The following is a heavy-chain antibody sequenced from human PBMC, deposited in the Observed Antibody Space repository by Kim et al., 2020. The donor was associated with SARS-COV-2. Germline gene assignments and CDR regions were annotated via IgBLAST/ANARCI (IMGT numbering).Heavy chain of an antibody. CDR2: ISWNSGSI. Sequence: GGSLRLSCAASGFTFDDYAMHWVRQAPGKGLEWVSGISWNSGSIGYADSVKGRFTISRDNAKNSLYLHMNSLRAEDTALYYCAKDIAPNQLLNYYYYYGMDVWGQGTTVTVSS. CDR1: GFTFDDYA. D-gene: IGHD2-2*01. V-gene: IGHV3-9*01. CDR3: AKDIAPNQLLNYYYYYGMDV. J-gene: IGHJ6*02.